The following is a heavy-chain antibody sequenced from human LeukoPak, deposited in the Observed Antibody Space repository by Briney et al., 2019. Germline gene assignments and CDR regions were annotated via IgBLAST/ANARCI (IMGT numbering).Heavy chain of an antibody. CDR3: TKYDTSVNFDY. Sequence: GESLRLSCVASGFTFTNAWMSWVRQAPGKGLEWVGHIKSKTDGGTTDYAAPVKGRFIISRDDSNHTLYLQMNSLKTDDTAVYYCTKYDTSVNFDYWGQGTLVTVSS. J-gene: IGHJ4*02. CDR2: IKSKTDGGTT. V-gene: IGHV3-15*01. CDR1: GFTFTNAW. D-gene: IGHD3-22*01.